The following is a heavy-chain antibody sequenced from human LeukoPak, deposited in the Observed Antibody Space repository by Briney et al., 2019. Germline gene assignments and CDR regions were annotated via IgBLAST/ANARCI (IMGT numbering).Heavy chain of an antibody. Sequence: GGSLRLSCAASGFTVSSDYMSWVRQAPGKGLEWVSTIYSDGIINYSDSVKGRFTISRDNSKNMLYLQMNSLRAEDTAVYFCARDRGYCGGDGCYSTYFDYWGQGTPVTVSS. CDR2: IYSDGII. J-gene: IGHJ4*02. D-gene: IGHD2-15*01. CDR1: GFTVSSDY. V-gene: IGHV3-66*01. CDR3: ARDRGYCGGDGCYSTYFDY.